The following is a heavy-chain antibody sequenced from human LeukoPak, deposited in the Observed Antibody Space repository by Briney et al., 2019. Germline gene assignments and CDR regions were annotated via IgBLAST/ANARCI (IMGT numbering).Heavy chain of an antibody. CDR3: ARSRGPPRYYYGMDV. CDR1: GYHFTSYR. V-gene: IGHV5-10-1*01. CDR2: IDPSDSYT. Sequence: GEALKISWKGSGYHFTSYRLSWVRQMPGKGLEGMGRIDPSDSYTNYSPSFQGHVTISADKSISTDYLQWSSLKASDTAMYCCARSRGPPRYYYGMDVWGKGTTVTVSS. D-gene: IGHD3-10*01. J-gene: IGHJ6*04.